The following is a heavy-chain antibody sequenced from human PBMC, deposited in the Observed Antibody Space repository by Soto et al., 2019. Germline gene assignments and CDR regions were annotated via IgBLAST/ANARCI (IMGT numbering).Heavy chain of an antibody. Sequence: QVQLVEPGGGVAQPGRSLRLSCAASGFTFSTYAMHWVRQAPGKGLEWVALISSDGSNKYYADSVKGRFTMSRDNSKNRLYRQLKSLRYEDTGVYYLARGRLPIGPFDYWGQGSLVIVSS. D-gene: IGHD2-21*02. J-gene: IGHJ4*02. CDR2: ISSDGSNK. V-gene: IGHV3-30*04. CDR1: GFTFSTYA. CDR3: ARGRLPIGPFDY.